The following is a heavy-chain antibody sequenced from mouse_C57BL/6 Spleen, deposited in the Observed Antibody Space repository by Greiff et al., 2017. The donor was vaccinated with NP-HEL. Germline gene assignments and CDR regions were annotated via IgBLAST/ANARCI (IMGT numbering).Heavy chain of an antibody. CDR1: GYTFTSYW. CDR2: IHPNSGST. CDR3: ARQGDYAMDY. Sequence: QVQLQQPGAELVKPGASVKLSCKASGYTFTSYWMHWVKQRPGQGLKWIGMIHPNSGSTNYNEKFKSKATLTVDKSSSTAYMQLSSLTSEDSAVYYCARQGDYAMDYWGQGTSVTVSS. V-gene: IGHV1-64*01. J-gene: IGHJ4*01.